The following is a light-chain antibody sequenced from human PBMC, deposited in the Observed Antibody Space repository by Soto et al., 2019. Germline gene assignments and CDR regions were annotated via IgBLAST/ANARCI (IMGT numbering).Light chain of an antibody. CDR1: QNVANY. CDR2: ESS. CDR3: QQYNNWPPET. Sequence: DIVLTQSPATLSLSPGERATLSCRASQNVANYLDWYQQKPGQAPRLLIYESSNRATGIAARFSGSGSGTDFTLTISSLQAEDFAVYYCQQYNNWPPETFGQGTKVDIK. V-gene: IGKV3-11*01. J-gene: IGKJ1*01.